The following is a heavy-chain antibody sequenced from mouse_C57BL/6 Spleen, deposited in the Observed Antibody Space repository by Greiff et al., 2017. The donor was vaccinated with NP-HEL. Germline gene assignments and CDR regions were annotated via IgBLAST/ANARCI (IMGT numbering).Heavy chain of an antibody. CDR2: IYPSDSET. CDR3: ARSGKLGYFDD. J-gene: IGHJ2*01. CDR1: GYTFTSYW. D-gene: IGHD4-1*01. Sequence: QVQLQQPGAELVRPGSSVKLSCKASGYTFTSYWMDWVKQRPGQGLEWIGNIYPSDSETHYNQKFKDKATLTVDKSSSTAYMQLSSLTSEDSAVYYCARSGKLGYFDDWGKATTLTVAS. V-gene: IGHV1-61*01.